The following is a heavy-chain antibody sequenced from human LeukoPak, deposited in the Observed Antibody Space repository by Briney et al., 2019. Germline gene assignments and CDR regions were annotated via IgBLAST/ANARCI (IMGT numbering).Heavy chain of an antibody. V-gene: IGHV4-34*01. CDR3: ARKRISGWYGV. Sequence: PSETLSLTCAVYGGSFSGYYWSWIRQPPGKGLEWIGEINHSGSTNYNPSLKSRVTISVDTSKNQFSLKLSSVTAADTAVYYCARKRISGWYGVWGQGTLVTVSS. CDR2: INHSGST. D-gene: IGHD6-19*01. J-gene: IGHJ4*02. CDR1: GGSFSGYY.